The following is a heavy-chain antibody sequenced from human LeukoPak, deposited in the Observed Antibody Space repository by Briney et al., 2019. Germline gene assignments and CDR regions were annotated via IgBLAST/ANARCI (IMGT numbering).Heavy chain of an antibody. CDR3: ARARSQGSSWTNYYDAFDI. V-gene: IGHV1-69*13. CDR1: GGTFISYA. CDR2: MIPIFGTA. Sequence: VASVNVSCKASGGTFISYAISWVRQAPGQGLEGMGGMIPIFGTANYAQKFQGRVTITADESTSTAYMELSSLRSEDTAVYYCARARSQGSSWTNYYDAFDIWGQGTMVTVSS. D-gene: IGHD6-13*01. J-gene: IGHJ3*02.